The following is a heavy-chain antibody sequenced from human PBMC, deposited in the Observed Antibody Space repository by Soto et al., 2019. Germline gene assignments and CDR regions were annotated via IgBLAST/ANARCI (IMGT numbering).Heavy chain of an antibody. J-gene: IGHJ4*02. CDR1: GGTFSSYT. CDR2: IIPMFGTA. D-gene: IGHD3-22*01. Sequence: GASVKVSCKASGGTFSSYTYSWVRQAPGQGLEWMGGIIPMFGTAKYAEKFQARVTITADKSTSTAYMELSGLRSDDTAVYFCARVRTYYYFDSSDSPGGYFDSWGQGTLVTVSS. CDR3: ARVRTYYYFDSSDSPGGYFDS. V-gene: IGHV1-69*06.